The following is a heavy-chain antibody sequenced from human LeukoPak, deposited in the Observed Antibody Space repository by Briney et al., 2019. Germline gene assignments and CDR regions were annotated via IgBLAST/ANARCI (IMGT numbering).Heavy chain of an antibody. Sequence: ASVRVSCKSSGDTFNNYAISWVRQAPGQGLEWMGLIYPSGGSTSHAQKFQERVTMTRDTSTSTVHMELSSLRSEDTAVYYCARAVGSGSAGRYLFDYWGQGTLVTVSS. CDR1: GDTFNNYA. V-gene: IGHV1-46*02. J-gene: IGHJ4*02. D-gene: IGHD1-26*01. CDR3: ARAVGSGSAGRYLFDY. CDR2: IYPSGGST.